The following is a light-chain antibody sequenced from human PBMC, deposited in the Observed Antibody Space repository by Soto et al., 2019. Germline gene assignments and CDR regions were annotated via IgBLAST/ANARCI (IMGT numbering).Light chain of an antibody. CDR3: LQDYDYPRT. V-gene: IGKV1-6*01. Sequence: AIQMTQSPSSLSASVGDIVTITCRASQGIRNDLGWYQQKPGKAPRLLIYIASSLHSGVPSRFSGSGSGTDFTLTISSLQPEDSATYYCLQDYDYPRTFGQGTKVEIK. CDR1: QGIRND. CDR2: IAS. J-gene: IGKJ1*01.